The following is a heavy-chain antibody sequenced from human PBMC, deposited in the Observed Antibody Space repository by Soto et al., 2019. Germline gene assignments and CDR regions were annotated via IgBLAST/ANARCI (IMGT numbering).Heavy chain of an antibody. V-gene: IGHV3-21*01. D-gene: IGHD3-9*01. CDR3: ARDPPYYDILTAQENWFDP. J-gene: IGHJ5*02. Sequence: PGGSLRLSCAASGFTFSSYSMNWVRQAPGKGLEWVSSISSSSSYIYYADSVKGRFTISRDNAKNSLYLQMNSLRAEDTAVYYCARDPPYYDILTAQENWFDPWGQGTLVTVSS. CDR1: GFTFSSYS. CDR2: ISSSSSYI.